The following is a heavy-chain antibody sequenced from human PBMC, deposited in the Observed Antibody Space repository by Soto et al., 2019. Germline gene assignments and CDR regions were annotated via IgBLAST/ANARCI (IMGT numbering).Heavy chain of an antibody. CDR1: GYTFTGYY. CDR2: INPNSGGT. D-gene: IGHD1-26*01. CDR3: ARAVLIVGATISYYGMDV. J-gene: IGHJ6*02. V-gene: IGHV1-2*04. Sequence: GASVKVSCKASGYTFTGYYMHWVRQAPGQGLEWKGWINPNSGGTNYAQKFQGWVIMTRDTSISTAYMELSRLRSDDTAVYYCARAVLIVGATISYYGMDVWGQGTTVTVSS.